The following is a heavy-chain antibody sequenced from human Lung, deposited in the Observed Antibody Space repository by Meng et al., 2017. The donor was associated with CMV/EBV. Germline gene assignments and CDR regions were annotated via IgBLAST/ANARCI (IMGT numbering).Heavy chain of an antibody. V-gene: IGHV1-8*01. D-gene: IGHD2-2*01. CDR1: GYTFTTYD. CDR3: ARTRIEVEPDGRKIKYYNYGMDV. Sequence: ASXXVSXKASGYTFTTYDINWVRQATGQGLEWMGWMNPNSGNTGYAQKFQGRVTLTRVTSISTAYMELSSLTSDDTAVYYCARTRIEVEPDGRKIKYYNYGMDVWXQGTTVIVSS. J-gene: IGHJ6*02. CDR2: MNPNSGNT.